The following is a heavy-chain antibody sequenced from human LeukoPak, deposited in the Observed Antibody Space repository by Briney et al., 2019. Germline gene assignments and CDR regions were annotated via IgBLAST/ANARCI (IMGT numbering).Heavy chain of an antibody. J-gene: IGHJ4*02. Sequence: SETLSLTCTVSGGSISSSSYYWGWIRQPPGKGLEWIGSIYYSGSTYYNPSLKSRVTISVDTSKNQFSLKLSSVTAADTAVYYCARLEHSSSWGYWGQGTLVTVSS. V-gene: IGHV4-39*01. CDR3: ARLEHSSSWGY. D-gene: IGHD6-13*01. CDR2: IYYSGST. CDR1: GGSISSSSYY.